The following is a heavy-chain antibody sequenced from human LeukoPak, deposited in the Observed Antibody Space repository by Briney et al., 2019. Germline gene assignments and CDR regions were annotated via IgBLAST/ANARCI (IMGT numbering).Heavy chain of an antibody. Sequence: PGGFLRLSCAASGFTFSSYAMSWVRQAPGKGLEWVSAISGSGGSTYYADSVKGRFTISRDNSKNTLYLQVNSLRAEDTAVYYCAKREQWLAYWYFDLWGRGTLVTVSS. CDR2: ISGSGGST. V-gene: IGHV3-23*01. CDR1: GFTFSSYA. J-gene: IGHJ2*01. D-gene: IGHD6-19*01. CDR3: AKREQWLAYWYFDL.